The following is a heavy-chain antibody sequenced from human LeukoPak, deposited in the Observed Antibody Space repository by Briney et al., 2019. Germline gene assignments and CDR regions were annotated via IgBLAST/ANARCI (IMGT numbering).Heavy chain of an antibody. CDR3: TRGIADPYSFDS. CDR2: IYSTGST. Sequence: SETLSLTCTVSGGSINFYYWSWIGQRAGNGLEGIGRIYSTGSTNYSASLKSRVTMSVDKSKTQFSLNLSSVTAADTAVYYCTRGIADPYSFDSWGQGTLVTVSS. V-gene: IGHV4-4*07. D-gene: IGHD6-13*01. J-gene: IGHJ4*02. CDR1: GGSINFYY.